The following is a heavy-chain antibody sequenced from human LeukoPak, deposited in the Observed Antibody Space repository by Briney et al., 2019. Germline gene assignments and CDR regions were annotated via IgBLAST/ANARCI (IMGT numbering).Heavy chain of an antibody. CDR3: TRDPNGDYVDAFDP. V-gene: IGHV3-23*01. Sequence: GGSLRLSCAASGFSFSSFAMTWVRPAPGKGLEWLSSITAVHYSTYNTDSVNGRFTISRDDSKNTLYLQMNSLRADDTALYYCTRDPNGDYVDAFDPWGQGTLVTVSS. J-gene: IGHJ5*02. D-gene: IGHD4-17*01. CDR1: GFSFSSFA. CDR2: ITAVHYST.